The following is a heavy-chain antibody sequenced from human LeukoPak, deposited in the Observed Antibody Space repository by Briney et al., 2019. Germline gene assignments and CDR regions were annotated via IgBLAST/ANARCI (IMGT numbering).Heavy chain of an antibody. J-gene: IGHJ4*02. CDR2: IYYSGST. Sequence: SETLSLTCTVSGGSISSYYWSWIRQPPGKGLEWIGYIYYSGSTNYNPSLKSRVTISVDTSKNQFSLKLSSVTAADTAVYYCARVSRYYYGSGAKNWGQGTLVTVSS. CDR3: ARVSRYYYGSGAKN. V-gene: IGHV4-59*12. D-gene: IGHD3-10*01. CDR1: GGSISSYY.